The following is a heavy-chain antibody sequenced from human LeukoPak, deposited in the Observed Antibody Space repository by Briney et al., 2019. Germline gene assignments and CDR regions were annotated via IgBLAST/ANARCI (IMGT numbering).Heavy chain of an antibody. V-gene: IGHV1-2*02. CDR3: AREDIITGLDY. Sequence: GASVKVSCKSSGYTFTSYGISWVRQAPGQGLEWMGWINPNSGGTNYAQKFQGRVTMTRDTSISTAYMELSRLRSDDTAVYYCAREDIITGLDYWGQGTLVTDSS. CDR1: GYTFTSYG. D-gene: IGHD1-20*01. CDR2: INPNSGGT. J-gene: IGHJ4*02.